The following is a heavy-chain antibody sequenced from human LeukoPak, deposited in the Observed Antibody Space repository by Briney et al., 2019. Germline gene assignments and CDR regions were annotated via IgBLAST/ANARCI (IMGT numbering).Heavy chain of an antibody. CDR2: IYSGGST. V-gene: IGHV3-53*01. Sequence: AGGSLRLSCAASGFTVSSNYMSWVRQAPGKGLEWVSVIYSGGSTYYADSVKGRFTISRDSSKNTLFLQMNSLRVEDTAVYYCARDPPGIAASGTYYWGQGTLVTVSS. J-gene: IGHJ4*02. CDR1: GFTVSSNY. D-gene: IGHD6-13*01. CDR3: ARDPPGIAASGTYY.